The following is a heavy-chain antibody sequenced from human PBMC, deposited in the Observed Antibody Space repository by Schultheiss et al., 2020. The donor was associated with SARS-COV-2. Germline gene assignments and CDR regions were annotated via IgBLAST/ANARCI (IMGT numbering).Heavy chain of an antibody. V-gene: IGHV4-34*01. CDR1: GGSFSGYY. CDR2: IYYSGST. J-gene: IGHJ6*02. CDR3: ARFDGGYDFWSGDYYGMDV. Sequence: SETLSLTCAVYGGSFSGYYWSWIRQPPGKGLEWIGYIYYSGSTNYNPSLKSRVTISVDTSKNQFSLKLSSVTAADTAVYYCARFDGGYDFWSGDYYGMDVWGQGTTVTVSS. D-gene: IGHD3-3*01.